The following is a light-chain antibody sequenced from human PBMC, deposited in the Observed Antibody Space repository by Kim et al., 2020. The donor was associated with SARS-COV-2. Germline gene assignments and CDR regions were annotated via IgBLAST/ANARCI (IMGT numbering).Light chain of an antibody. Sequence: VSVGDSVTITCRASQDIDNYLTWFQQKPGKAPNSLMYAASSLQSGVPSKFSGSGSGTDFTLTINSLQPDDFATYYCQQYYNYPRAFGQGTKVDIK. V-gene: IGKV1-16*02. CDR1: QDIDNY. J-gene: IGKJ1*01. CDR3: QQYYNYPRA. CDR2: AAS.